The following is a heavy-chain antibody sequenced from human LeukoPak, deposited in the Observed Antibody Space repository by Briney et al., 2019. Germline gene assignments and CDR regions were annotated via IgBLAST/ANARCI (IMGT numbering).Heavy chain of an antibody. CDR2: IYYSGST. V-gene: IGHV4-59*01. D-gene: IGHD3-22*01. CDR3: ALYYYDSSGYYPPLDY. Sequence: SETLSLTCTVSGGSISSYYWSWIRQPPGKGLEWIGYIYYSGSTNYNPSLRSRVTISIDTSKNQFSLKLSSVTAADTAVYYCALYYYDSSGYYPPLDYWGQGTLVTVSS. CDR1: GGSISSYY. J-gene: IGHJ4*02.